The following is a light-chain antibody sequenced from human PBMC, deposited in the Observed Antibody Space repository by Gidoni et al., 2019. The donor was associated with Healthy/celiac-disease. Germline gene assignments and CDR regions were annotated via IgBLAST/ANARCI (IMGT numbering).Light chain of an antibody. CDR1: QDISNY. CDR2: DAS. V-gene: IGKV1-33*01. J-gene: IGKJ4*01. Sequence: DMQMTQSQSSLSASVGDRVTITCQASQDISNYLNWYQQKPGKAPKLLIYDASNLETGVPSRFSGSGSGTDFTFTISSLQAEDIATYYCQQYDNLSLTFGGGTKVEIK. CDR3: QQYDNLSLT.